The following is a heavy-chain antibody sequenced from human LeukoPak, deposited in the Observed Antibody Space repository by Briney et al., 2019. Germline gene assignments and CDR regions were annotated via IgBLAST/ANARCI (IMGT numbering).Heavy chain of an antibody. D-gene: IGHD3-10*01. V-gene: IGHV3-23*01. CDR2: ISGSDSRT. Sequence: PGGSLRLSCAASGFTFSRYAMTWVRQAPGKGLEWVSVISGSDSRTDYADSVKGRLTISRDNSKNTLYLQMNSLRAEDTAVYYCAKDAYYYGSGSFDDYWGQGTLVTVSS. CDR1: GFTFSRYA. CDR3: AKDAYYYGSGSFDDY. J-gene: IGHJ4*02.